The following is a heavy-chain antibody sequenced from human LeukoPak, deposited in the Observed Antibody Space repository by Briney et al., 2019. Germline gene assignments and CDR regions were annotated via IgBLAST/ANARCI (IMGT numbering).Heavy chain of an antibody. CDR3: ARDPTTVMTVPWYFDT. J-gene: IGHJ4*02. CDR2: INHRGST. Sequence: PSETLSLTCAVYDGSFTGYFWNWIRQSPGKGLEWTGEINHRGSTNYNPSLKSRLTISVDTSKNQFSLRLTSVTAADTGVYFCARDPTTVMTVPWYFDTWGQGTLVTVSS. V-gene: IGHV4-34*01. CDR1: DGSFTGYF. D-gene: IGHD4-11*01.